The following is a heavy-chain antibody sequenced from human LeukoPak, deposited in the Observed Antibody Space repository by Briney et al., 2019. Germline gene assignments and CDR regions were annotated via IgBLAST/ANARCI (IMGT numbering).Heavy chain of an antibody. CDR3: ARVEYSSGWYVLD. CDR2: IYYSGST. CDR1: GGSISSYY. D-gene: IGHD6-19*01. J-gene: IGHJ4*02. Sequence: SETLSLTCTVSGGSISSYYWSWIRQPPGKGLEWIGYIYYSGSTNYNPSLKSRVTISVDTSKSQFSLKLSSVTAADTAVYYCARVEYSSGWYVLDWGQGTLVTVSS. V-gene: IGHV4-59*01.